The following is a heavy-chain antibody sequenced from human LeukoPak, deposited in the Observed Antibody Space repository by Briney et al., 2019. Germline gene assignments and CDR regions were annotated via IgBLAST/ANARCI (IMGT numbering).Heavy chain of an antibody. V-gene: IGHV4-34*01. CDR2: VNDRGST. J-gene: IGHJ6*03. CDR1: GGSFSGHY. Sequence: SETLSLTCAVYGGSFSGHYWTWIRQPPGKGLQWIGEVNDRGSTNYNPSLKSRLTISEDKSKKQFSLRLPSVTAADTAVYYCARGVDSGRFGAYYYYMDVWGKGTTVTVSS. D-gene: IGHD3-16*01. CDR3: ARGVDSGRFGAYYYYMDV.